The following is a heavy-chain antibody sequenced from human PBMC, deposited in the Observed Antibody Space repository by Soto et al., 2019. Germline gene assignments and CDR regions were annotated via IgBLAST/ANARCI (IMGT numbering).Heavy chain of an antibody. V-gene: IGHV4-59*08. CDR1: DGSISSYY. CDR2: IYYTGTS. D-gene: IGHD3-3*01. CDR3: ARLGGYYQAFDN. Sequence: LETLSLTCTVSDGSISSYYWNWIRKHTGKGLEWVGYIYYTGTSKYNPSLKSRVTISVDSSKNQFSLKLDSVTAADTAVYYCARLGGYYQAFDNWGQGTLVTVSS. J-gene: IGHJ4*02.